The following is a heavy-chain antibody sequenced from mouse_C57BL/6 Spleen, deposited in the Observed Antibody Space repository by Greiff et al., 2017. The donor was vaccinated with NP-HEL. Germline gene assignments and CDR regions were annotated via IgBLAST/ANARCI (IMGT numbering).Heavy chain of an antibody. D-gene: IGHD1-1*01. CDR1: GYAFSSSW. Sequence: VQLQQSGPELVKPGASVKISCKASGYAFSSSWMNWVKQRPGKGLEWIGRIYPGDGDTKYNGKFKGKATLTADKSYSTAYMQLSSLTSEDSAVYFCASFITTVPFAYWGKGTLVTVSA. J-gene: IGHJ3*01. CDR3: ASFITTVPFAY. V-gene: IGHV1-82*01. CDR2: IYPGDGDT.